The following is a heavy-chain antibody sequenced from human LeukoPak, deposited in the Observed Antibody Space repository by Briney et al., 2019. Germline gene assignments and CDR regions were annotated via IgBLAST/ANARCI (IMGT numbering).Heavy chain of an antibody. V-gene: IGHV4-34*01. CDR1: GGSFSGYY. D-gene: IGHD1-1*01. CDR3: ARGGEGTGTGSMRDY. CDR2: INHSGST. J-gene: IGHJ4*02. Sequence: SETLSLTCAVYGGSFSGYYWSWIRQPPGKGLEWIGEINHSGSTNYDPSLKSRVTISVDTSKNQFSLKLSSVTAADTAVYYCARGGEGTGTGSMRDYWGQGTLVTVSS.